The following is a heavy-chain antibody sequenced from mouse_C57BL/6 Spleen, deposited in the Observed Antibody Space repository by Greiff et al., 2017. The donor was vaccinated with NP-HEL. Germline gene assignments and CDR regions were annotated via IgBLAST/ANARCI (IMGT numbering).Heavy chain of an antibody. CDR1: GYTFTSYG. CDR2: IYPRSGNT. CDR3: AREATVVATEWYFDV. D-gene: IGHD1-1*01. Sequence: VKLQQSGAELARPGASVKLSCKASGYTFTSYGISWVKQRTGQGLEWIGEIYPRSGNTYYNEKFKGKATLTADKSSSTAYMELRSLTSEDSAVYFCAREATVVATEWYFDVWGTGTTVTVSS. V-gene: IGHV1-81*01. J-gene: IGHJ1*03.